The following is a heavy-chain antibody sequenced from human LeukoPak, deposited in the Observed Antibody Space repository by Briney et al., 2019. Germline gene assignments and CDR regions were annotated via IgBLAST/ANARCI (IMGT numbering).Heavy chain of an antibody. D-gene: IGHD6-13*01. Sequence: SETLSLTCAVYGGSFSGYYWSWIRQPPGKGLEWIGEINHSGSTNYNPSLKSRVTISVDTSKNQFSLKLSSVTAADTAVYYCARHLSSSWYLVGYFDYWGQGTLVTVSS. CDR3: ARHLSSSWYLVGYFDY. J-gene: IGHJ4*02. CDR2: INHSGST. V-gene: IGHV4-34*01. CDR1: GGSFSGYY.